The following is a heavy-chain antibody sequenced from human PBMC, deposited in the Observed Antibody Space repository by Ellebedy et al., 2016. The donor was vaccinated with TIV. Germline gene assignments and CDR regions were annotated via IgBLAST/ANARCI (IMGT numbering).Heavy chain of an antibody. J-gene: IGHJ4*02. CDR3: TRDPLGELPGH. CDR2: FYHRGTT. V-gene: IGHV4-31*03. D-gene: IGHD3-16*01. CDR1: GVSLSSGGYY. Sequence: SETLSLXXTVSGVSLSSGGYYWSWIRKHPGKGLEWIGYFYHRGTTAYNPSLRSRVIISVDTSENQISLTLKSVTAADTAIYYCTRDPLGELPGHWGQGTLVTVSS.